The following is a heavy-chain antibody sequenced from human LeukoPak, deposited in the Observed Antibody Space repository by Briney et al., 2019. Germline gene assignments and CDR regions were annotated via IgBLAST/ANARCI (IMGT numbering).Heavy chain of an antibody. V-gene: IGHV3-30*03. J-gene: IGHJ3*02. CDR3: ARKIGGSYDDAFDI. Sequence: QVQLVESGGGVVQPGRSLRLSCAASGFTFSSYGMHWVRQAPGKGLEWVAVISYDGSNKYYADSVKGRFTISRDNSKNTLYLQMNSLRAEDTAVYYCARKIGGSYDDAFDIWGQGTMVTVSS. CDR1: GFTFSSYG. CDR2: ISYDGSNK. D-gene: IGHD1-26*01.